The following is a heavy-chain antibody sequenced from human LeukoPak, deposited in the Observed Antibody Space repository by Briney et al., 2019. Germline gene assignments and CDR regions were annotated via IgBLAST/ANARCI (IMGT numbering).Heavy chain of an antibody. CDR3: ARAPLRFLEWILSYNPFDY. J-gene: IGHJ4*02. CDR2: INTNTGNP. Sequence: ASVKVSCKASGYTFTSCAMNWVRQAPGQGLEWMGWINTNTGNPTYAQGFTGRFVFSLDTSVSTAYLQISSLKAEDTAVYYCARAPLRFLEWILSYNPFDYWGQGTLVTVSS. V-gene: IGHV7-4-1*02. CDR1: GYTFTSCA. D-gene: IGHD3-3*01.